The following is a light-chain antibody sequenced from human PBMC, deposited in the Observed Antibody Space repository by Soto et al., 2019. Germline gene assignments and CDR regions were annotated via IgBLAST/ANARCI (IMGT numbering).Light chain of an antibody. J-gene: IGKJ1*01. V-gene: IGKV1-5*03. CDR2: MAS. Sequence: DIQMTQSPSTLSASVGDRVTITCRASQSISTWLAWYQQKPGKAPKVLIYMASTLESGVPSRFSGSGSGTEFTLTINSLQPDDFATYYCPQYKNYFRTFGQGTKVEIK. CDR3: PQYKNYFRT. CDR1: QSISTW.